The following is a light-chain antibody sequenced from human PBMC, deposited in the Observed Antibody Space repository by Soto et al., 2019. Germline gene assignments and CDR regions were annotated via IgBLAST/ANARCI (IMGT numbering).Light chain of an antibody. CDR2: GAS. V-gene: IGKV3-15*01. J-gene: IGKJ2*01. CDR1: QSVASN. CDR3: QQYNNWPPQYT. Sequence: EIVMTQSPASLSASPGDGATLSCRASQSVASNVAWYQQKPGQGPRLLIHGASTRAVGVPARFSGSGSGTDFTLTISSLQSEDFVVYYCQQYNNWPPQYTFGQGTKLQIK.